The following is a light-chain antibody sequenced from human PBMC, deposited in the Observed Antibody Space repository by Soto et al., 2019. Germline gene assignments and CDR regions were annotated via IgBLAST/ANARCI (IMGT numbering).Light chain of an antibody. V-gene: IGKV3-20*01. Sequence: EIVLTQSPCTLSLSPGERATLSCRASQSFSSSHLAWYQQKPGQAPRLLIYGASSRATGIPDRFSGSGSGIDFTVTISTLEPEDLPVYYCQQYGSSPWTFGQGTKVEIK. CDR1: QSFSSSH. CDR3: QQYGSSPWT. CDR2: GAS. J-gene: IGKJ1*01.